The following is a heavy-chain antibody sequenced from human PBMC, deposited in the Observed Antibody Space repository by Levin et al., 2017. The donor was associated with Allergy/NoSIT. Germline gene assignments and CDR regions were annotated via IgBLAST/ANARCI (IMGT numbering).Heavy chain of an antibody. CDR3: ARDQNPIGSRTPYYFDY. V-gene: IGHV3-7*01. D-gene: IGHD2-2*01. Sequence: GGSLRLSCAASGFTFSSYWMSWVRQAPGKGLEWVANIKQDGSEKYYVDSVKGRFTISRDNAKNSLYLQMNSLRAEDTAVYYCARDQNPIGSRTPYYFDYWGQGTLVTVSS. CDR2: IKQDGSEK. CDR1: GFTFSSYW. J-gene: IGHJ4*02.